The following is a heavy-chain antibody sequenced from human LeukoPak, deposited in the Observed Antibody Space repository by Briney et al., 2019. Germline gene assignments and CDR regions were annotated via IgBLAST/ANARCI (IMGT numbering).Heavy chain of an antibody. CDR3: ARVGYCSNTNCYHKVFYGDYGDVNFDL. J-gene: IGHJ2*01. V-gene: IGHV1-18*01. CDR2: ITPYKGNT. D-gene: IGHD2-2*01. CDR1: GYTFTSYG. Sequence: ASVKVSCKASGYTFTSYGISWVRQAPGKGLEWMGWITPYKGNTNYAQKLQGRVTMSTDKSTTTAYMELRSLRSDDTAVYYCARVGYCSNTNCYHKVFYGDYGDVNFDLWGRGTLLTVSS.